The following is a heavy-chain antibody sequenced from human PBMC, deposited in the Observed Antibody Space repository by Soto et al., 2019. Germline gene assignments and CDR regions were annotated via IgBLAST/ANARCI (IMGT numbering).Heavy chain of an antibody. CDR3: AREGPNYGSGTNYYYYYYMDV. D-gene: IGHD3-10*01. CDR2: IYYSGST. J-gene: IGHJ6*03. Sequence: SETLSLTCTVSGGSISSYYWSWIRQPPGKGLEWIGYIYYSGSTNYNPSLKSRVTISVDTSKNQFSLKLSSVTAADTAVYYCAREGPNYGSGTNYYYYYYMDVGGKGTTVTVSS. V-gene: IGHV4-59*01. CDR1: GGSISSYY.